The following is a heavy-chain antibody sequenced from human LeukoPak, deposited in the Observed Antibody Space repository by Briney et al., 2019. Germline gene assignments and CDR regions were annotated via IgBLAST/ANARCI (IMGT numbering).Heavy chain of an antibody. CDR2: IYYSGST. Sequence: SETLSLTCTVSGGYISSYYWSWIRQPPGKGLEWIGYIYYSGSTNYNPSLKSRVTISVDTSKNQFSLKLSSVTAADTAVYYCARVEAARRNYYYMDVWGKGTTVTVSS. J-gene: IGHJ6*03. D-gene: IGHD6-6*01. V-gene: IGHV4-59*01. CDR3: ARVEAARRNYYYMDV. CDR1: GGYISSYY.